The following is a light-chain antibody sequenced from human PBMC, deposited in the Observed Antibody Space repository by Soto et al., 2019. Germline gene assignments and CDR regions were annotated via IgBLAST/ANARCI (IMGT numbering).Light chain of an antibody. J-gene: IGLJ1*01. V-gene: IGLV2-14*01. CDR2: DVS. CDR3: SSYTSSCTYV. Sequence: QSVLTQPASVSGSPGQSIAISCTGTSSDVGGYNYVSWYQQHPGKAPKLMVYDVSNRPSGVSNRFSGSKSGNTASLTISGLQAEDEADHYCSSYTSSCTYVFGTGTKVTVL. CDR1: SSDVGGYNY.